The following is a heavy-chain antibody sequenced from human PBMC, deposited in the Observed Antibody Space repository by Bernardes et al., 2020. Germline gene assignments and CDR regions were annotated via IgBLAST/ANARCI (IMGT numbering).Heavy chain of an antibody. CDR1: GFSFTSNW. CDR3: AKHGKYSSGFRWFDP. CDR2: IYPDDSDT. J-gene: IGHJ5*02. V-gene: IGHV5-51*01. Sequence: GESLKISCKASGFSFTSNWIGWVRQMPGKGLEWMGIIYPDDSDTRYSPSFEGQVTISVDKSINTAYLQWNSLRASDTAMYFCAKHGKYSSGFRWFDPWGQGTLVTVSS. D-gene: IGHD6-19*01.